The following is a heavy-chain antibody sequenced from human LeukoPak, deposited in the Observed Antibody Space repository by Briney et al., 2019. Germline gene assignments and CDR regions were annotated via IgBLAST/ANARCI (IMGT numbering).Heavy chain of an antibody. J-gene: IGHJ6*03. D-gene: IGHD2-2*01. CDR2: IRYDGSNK. CDR1: GFTFSSYG. CDR3: ARRGYCSSTSCYSDSDYYYMDV. V-gene: IGHV3-30*02. Sequence: PGGSLRLSCAASGFTFSSYGMHWVRQAPGKGLEWVAFIRYDGSNKYYADSVKGRFTISRDNSKNTLYLQMNSLRAEDTAVYYCARRGYCSSTSCYSDSDYYYMDVWGKGTTVTISS.